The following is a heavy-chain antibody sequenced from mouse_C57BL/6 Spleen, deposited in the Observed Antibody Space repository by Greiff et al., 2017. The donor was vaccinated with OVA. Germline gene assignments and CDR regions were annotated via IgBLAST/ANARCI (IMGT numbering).Heavy chain of an antibody. CDR2: IDPSDSYT. J-gene: IGHJ1*03. CDR3: ARGGSSRWYFDV. D-gene: IGHD1-1*01. CDR1: GYTFTSYW. V-gene: IGHV1-59*01. Sequence: QVQLQQPGAELVRPGTSVKLSCKASGYTFTSYWMHWVKQRPGQGLEWIGVIDPSDSYTNYNQKFKGKATLTVDTSSSTAYMQLSSLTSEDSAVYYCARGGSSRWYFDVWGTGTTVTVSS.